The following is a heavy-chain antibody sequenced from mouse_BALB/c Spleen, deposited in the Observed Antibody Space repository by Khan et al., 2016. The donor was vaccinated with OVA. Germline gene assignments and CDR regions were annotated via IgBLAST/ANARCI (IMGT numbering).Heavy chain of an antibody. V-gene: IGHV1-61*01. CDR2: INPSDSES. CDR1: GYTFTSYW. CDR3: TRWEKDGYDPSWFAY. D-gene: IGHD2-2*01. Sequence: QVQLQQPGAELVRPGASVKLSCKASGYTFTSYWMNWVRQRPGQGLEWVGKINPSDSESHYNQMFKDKATLTVDKSSGTAYMQLSSLPSEDSAVFYCTRWEKDGYDPSWFAYWGQGTLVTVSA. J-gene: IGHJ3*01.